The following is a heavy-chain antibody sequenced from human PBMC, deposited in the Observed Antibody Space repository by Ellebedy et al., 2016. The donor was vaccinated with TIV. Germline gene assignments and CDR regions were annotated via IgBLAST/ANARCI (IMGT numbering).Heavy chain of an antibody. D-gene: IGHD7-27*01. CDR3: ARDGVSLPSTGGYYYYYYMDV. CDR1: GYTFSSYA. CDR2: IIPIFGTA. Sequence: SVKVSXXASGYTFSSYAISWVRQAPGQGLEWMGGIIPIFGTANYAQKFQGRVTITADESTSTAYMELSSLRSEDTAVYYCARDGVSLPSTGGYYYYYYMDVWGKGTTVTVSS. V-gene: IGHV1-69*13. J-gene: IGHJ6*03.